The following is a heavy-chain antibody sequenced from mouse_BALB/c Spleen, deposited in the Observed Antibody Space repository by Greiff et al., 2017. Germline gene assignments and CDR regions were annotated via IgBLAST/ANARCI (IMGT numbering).Heavy chain of an antibody. D-gene: IGHD4-1*01. J-gene: IGHJ2*01. CDR2: ISSGGSYT. V-gene: IGHV5-6*01. CDR3: ARRGALGPCDN. CDR1: GFTFSSYG. Sequence: EVQLVESGGDLVKPGGSLKLSCAASGFTFSSYGLSLVRQTPDKRLEWVATISSGGSYTYSPDSVKGRFTISRDTAKNTLYLQMSSLKSEDTAMYYCARRGALGPCDNWGKGTTLTGSS.